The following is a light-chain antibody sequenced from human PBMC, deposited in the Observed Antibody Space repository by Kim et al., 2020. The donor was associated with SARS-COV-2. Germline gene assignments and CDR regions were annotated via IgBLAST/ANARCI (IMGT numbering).Light chain of an antibody. J-gene: IGLJ1*01. CDR3: CSYADSNTYV. CDR1: SSDVGGHNS. CDR2: EVN. Sequence: GQSVTISCTGTSSDVGGHNSVSWFQQHPGKAPKLIIYEVNKRPSGVPDRFSGSKSANTDSLTVSGLQAEDEADYYCCSYADSNTYVFGVGTKVTVL. V-gene: IGLV2-8*01.